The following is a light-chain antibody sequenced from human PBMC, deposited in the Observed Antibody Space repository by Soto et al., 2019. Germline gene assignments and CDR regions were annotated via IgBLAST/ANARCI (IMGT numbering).Light chain of an antibody. CDR1: QSISSY. J-gene: IGKJ1*01. Sequence: DIQMTQSPSSLSASVGDRVTITCRSSQSISSYLNWYQQKPGKAPKLLIYAASSLQSRVPSRLSGSGSGTDFTLTISSLQPEDFATYYCQQSYSTPRTFGQGTKVEIK. CDR3: QQSYSTPRT. V-gene: IGKV1-39*01. CDR2: AAS.